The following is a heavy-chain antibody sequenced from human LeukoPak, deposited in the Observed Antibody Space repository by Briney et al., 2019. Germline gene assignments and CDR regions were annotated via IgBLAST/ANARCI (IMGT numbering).Heavy chain of an antibody. CDR3: ARDRYGDGFAHFDY. J-gene: IGHJ4*02. CDR1: GYTFTSYA. D-gene: IGHD5-24*01. V-gene: IGHV1-2*02. CDR2: ITPSGGT. Sequence: GASVTVSCKASGYTFTSYAMHWVRQAPGQGLEWMGWITPSGGTNYPQKFQGRVAITRDTSITTAYMDLSRLTSDDAAVYCCARDRYGDGFAHFDYWGQGALVTVSS.